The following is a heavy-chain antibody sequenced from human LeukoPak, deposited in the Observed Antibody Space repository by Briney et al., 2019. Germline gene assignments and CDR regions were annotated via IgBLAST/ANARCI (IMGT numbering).Heavy chain of an antibody. CDR3: VNTKQWLAFDS. CDR2: IYNTDNT. J-gene: IGHJ4*02. V-gene: IGHV4-59*01. CDR1: GGSISNYF. D-gene: IGHD6-19*01. Sequence: PSETLSLTCIVSGGSISNYFWSWIRQPPGKGLEWIGNIYNTDNTNYNPSLKSRVTISLDTSKSQFSLKLNSVTAADTAVYFCVNTKQWLAFDSWGQGTLVTVSS.